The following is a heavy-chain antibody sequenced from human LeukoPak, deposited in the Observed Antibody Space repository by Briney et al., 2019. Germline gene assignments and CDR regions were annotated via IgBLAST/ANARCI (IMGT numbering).Heavy chain of an antibody. CDR3: ARDQNYGDSPYFDY. CDR1: GGSISSYY. J-gene: IGHJ4*02. D-gene: IGHD4-17*01. CDR2: IYTSGST. V-gene: IGHV4-4*07. Sequence: SETLSLTCTVSGGSISSYYWSWIRQPAGKGLEWIGRIYTSGSTNYNPSLKSRVTMSVDTSKNQFSLKLSSVTAADTAVYYCARDQNYGDSPYFDYWGQGTLVTVSS.